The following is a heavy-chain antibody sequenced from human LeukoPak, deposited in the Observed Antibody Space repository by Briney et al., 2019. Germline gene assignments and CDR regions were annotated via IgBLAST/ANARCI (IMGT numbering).Heavy chain of an antibody. J-gene: IGHJ6*02. V-gene: IGHV1-18*01. CDR3: ARDGTYEYYYGMDV. CDR2: ISAYNGNT. CDR1: GYTFTSYV. Sequence: ASVKVSCKASGYTFTSYVISWVRQAPGQGLEWMGWISAYNGNTNYAQKLQGRVTMTTDTSTSTAYMELRSLRSDDTAVYYCARDGTYEYYYGMDVWGQGTTVTVSS. D-gene: IGHD5-12*01.